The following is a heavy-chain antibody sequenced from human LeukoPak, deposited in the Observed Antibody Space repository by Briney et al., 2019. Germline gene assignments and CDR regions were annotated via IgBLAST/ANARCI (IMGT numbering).Heavy chain of an antibody. CDR3: ARDGRDGYNYARDLVDDSKTDY. V-gene: IGHV3-33*01. Sequence: PGGSLRLSCAASGFTFSSYGMHWARQAPGKGLEWVAVIWYDGSNKYYADSVKGRFTISRDNSKNTLYLQMNSLRAEDTAVYYCARDGRDGYNYARDLVDDSKTDYWGQGTLVTVSS. CDR1: GFTFSSYG. J-gene: IGHJ4*02. D-gene: IGHD5-24*01. CDR2: IWYDGSNK.